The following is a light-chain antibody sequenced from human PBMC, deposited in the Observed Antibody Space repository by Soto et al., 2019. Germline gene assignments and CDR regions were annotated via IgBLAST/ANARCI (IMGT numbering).Light chain of an antibody. CDR1: QSVSSSY. CDR2: GAS. CDR3: QQYGSSPRT. J-gene: IGKJ1*01. V-gene: IGKV3-20*01. Sequence: EIVMTESPATLSVSPWGTATLSGRASQSVSSSYLAWYQQKPGQAPRLLIYGASSRATGIPDRFSGSGSGTDFTLTISRLEPEDFAVYYCQQYGSSPRTFGQGTKVDIK.